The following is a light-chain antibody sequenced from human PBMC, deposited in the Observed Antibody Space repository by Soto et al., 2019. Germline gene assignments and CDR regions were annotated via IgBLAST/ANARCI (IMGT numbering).Light chain of an antibody. Sequence: DIQMTQSPSTVSASVGDRVTISCRASQSVNRWLAWYQQKPGTAHKLLIYEASSLESGVPSRFSGSGSGTDFTLTIRSLQPEDFATYYCIQSYRTPLTFGGGPKVDIK. CDR1: QSVNRW. J-gene: IGKJ4*01. CDR3: IQSYRTPLT. CDR2: EAS. V-gene: IGKV1-5*03.